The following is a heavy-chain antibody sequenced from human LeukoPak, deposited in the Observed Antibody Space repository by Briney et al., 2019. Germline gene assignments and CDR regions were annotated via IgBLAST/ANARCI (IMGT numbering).Heavy chain of an antibody. D-gene: IGHD3-22*01. J-gene: IGHJ4*02. CDR2: INTNTGNP. Sequence: ASVKVSCKASGYTFISYAVNWVRQAPGQGLEWMGWINTNTGNPTYAQGSTGRFVFSLDTSVSTAYLQISSLKAEDTAVYYCARDVYDSSGYVNFDYWGQGTPVTVSS. CDR1: GYTFISYA. CDR3: ARDVYDSSGYVNFDY. V-gene: IGHV7-4-1*02.